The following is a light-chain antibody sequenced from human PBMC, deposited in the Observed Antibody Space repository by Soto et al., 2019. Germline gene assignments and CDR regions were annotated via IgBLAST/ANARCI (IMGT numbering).Light chain of an antibody. CDR1: QSVSSSY. J-gene: IGKJ1*01. CDR2: GSS. V-gene: IGKV3-20*01. CDR3: QHYDNSPPWT. Sequence: EIVLTQSPGTLSLSPGERATLSCRASQSVSSSYLAWYQQKPGQAPRLLIYGSSSRATGIPDRFSGSGSGTDFTLTISRLEPEDCAVYYCQHYDNSPPWTFGQGTKVEIK.